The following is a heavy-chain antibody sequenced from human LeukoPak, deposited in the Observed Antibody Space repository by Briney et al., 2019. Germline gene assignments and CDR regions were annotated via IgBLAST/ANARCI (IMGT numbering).Heavy chain of an antibody. CDR2: IDYSGTT. CDR1: GGSISSGSYY. V-gene: IGHV4-39*01. CDR3: ARRGQAAGSKGAFDY. Sequence: PSETLSLTCTVSGGSISSGSYYWGWLRQPPGKGLEWIGSIDYSGTTYYNPSLKSRVTISVDTSKNQFYLKLSSVTAADTALYYCARRGQAAGSKGAFDYWGQGTLVTVSS. J-gene: IGHJ4*02. D-gene: IGHD6-13*01.